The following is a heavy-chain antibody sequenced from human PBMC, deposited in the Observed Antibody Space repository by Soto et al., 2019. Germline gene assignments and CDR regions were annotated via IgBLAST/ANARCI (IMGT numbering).Heavy chain of an antibody. J-gene: IGHJ6*02. CDR3: ARQEGYCSGGSCYDSGMDG. Sequence: QVELVESGGNVVQPGRSLRLSCAASGFSFSTYGMHWVRQSPGKGLEWVGVISYDGSRKYYGDSVKGRFTISRDNSKNTLYLEISSLRGEDTAVYYCARQEGYCSGGSCYDSGMDGWGQGTTVTVSS. V-gene: IGHV3-30*03. D-gene: IGHD2-15*01. CDR1: GFSFSTYG. CDR2: ISYDGSRK.